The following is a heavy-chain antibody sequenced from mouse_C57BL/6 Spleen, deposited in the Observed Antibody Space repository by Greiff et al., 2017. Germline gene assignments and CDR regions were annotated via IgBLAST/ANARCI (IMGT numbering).Heavy chain of an antibody. J-gene: IGHJ3*01. Sequence: QVQLQQPGAELVKPGASVKLSCKASGYTFTSYWMHWVKQRPGQGLEWIGRIHPNSGSTNYNEKFKSKATLTVDKSSSTAYMQLSNLTSEDSAVYYWAIDSADQAWFAYWGQGTLVTVSA. V-gene: IGHV1-64*01. CDR2: IHPNSGST. D-gene: IGHD3-2*02. CDR1: GYTFTSYW. CDR3: AIDSADQAWFAY.